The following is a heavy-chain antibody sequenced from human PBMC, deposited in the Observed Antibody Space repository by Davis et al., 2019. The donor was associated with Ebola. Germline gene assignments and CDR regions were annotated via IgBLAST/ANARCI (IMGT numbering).Heavy chain of an antibody. CDR3: ARGTYCGGDRCAFDI. D-gene: IGHD2-21*02. CDR2: IIPILGIA. V-gene: IGHV1-69*04. Sequence: AASVKVSCKASGYTFTSYGISWVRQAPGQGLEWMGRIIPILGIANYAQKFQGRVTITADKSTSTAYMELSSLRSEDTAVYYCARGTYCGGDRCAFDIWGQGTMVTVSS. J-gene: IGHJ3*02. CDR1: GYTFTSYG.